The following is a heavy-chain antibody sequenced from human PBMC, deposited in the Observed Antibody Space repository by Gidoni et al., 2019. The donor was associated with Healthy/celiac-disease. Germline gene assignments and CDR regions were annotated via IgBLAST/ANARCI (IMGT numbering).Heavy chain of an antibody. D-gene: IGHD5-18*01. CDR2: IYYSGST. Sequence: QLQLQESGPGLVKPSETLSLTCTVSGGSISSSSYYWGWIRQPPGKGLEWIGSIYYSGSTYYNPSLKSRVTISVDTSKNQFSLKLSSVTAADTAVYYCARARRGYSYGYDYWGQGTLVTVSS. CDR3: ARARRGYSYGYDY. J-gene: IGHJ4*02. V-gene: IGHV4-39*01. CDR1: GGSISSSSYY.